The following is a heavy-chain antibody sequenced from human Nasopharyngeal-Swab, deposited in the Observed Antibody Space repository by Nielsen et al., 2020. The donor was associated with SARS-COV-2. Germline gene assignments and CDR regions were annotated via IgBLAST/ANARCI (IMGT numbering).Heavy chain of an antibody. D-gene: IGHD3-3*01. CDR2: IFGEESK. CDR1: GFTFSTYA. Sequence: GGSLRLSCAASGFTFSTYAMTWVRQAPGKGLEWVSIIFGEESKYYADSVRGRFTISRDDSNNTLYLQMNSLRAGDSAVYYCATVGEFKRFDPWGQGTQVTVSS. V-gene: IGHV3-23*01. J-gene: IGHJ5*02. CDR3: ATVGEFKRFDP.